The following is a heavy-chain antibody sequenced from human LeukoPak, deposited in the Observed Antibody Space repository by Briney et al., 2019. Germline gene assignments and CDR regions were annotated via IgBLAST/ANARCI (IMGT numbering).Heavy chain of an antibody. CDR1: GGSISSGGYS. V-gene: IGHV4-30-2*01. CDR2: IYHSGGT. D-gene: IGHD2-15*01. Sequence: SETLSLTCAVSGGSISSGGYSWSWIRRPPGRGLEWIGFIYHSGGTNYNPSLKSRVTISVDRSKNRFSLKLTSVTAVDTAVYYCARAGDLIVVTMGAFDIWGQGTMVTVSS. CDR3: ARAGDLIVVTMGAFDI. J-gene: IGHJ3*02.